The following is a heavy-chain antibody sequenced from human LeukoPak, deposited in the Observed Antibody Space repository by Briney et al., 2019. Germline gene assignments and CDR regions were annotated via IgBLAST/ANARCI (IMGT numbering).Heavy chain of an antibody. CDR3: ASVDWGSQDY. J-gene: IGHJ4*02. CDR1: GFTFRSNW. CDR2: IKRDGSST. D-gene: IGHD7-27*01. V-gene: IGHV3-74*01. Sequence: GGSLRLSCAASGFTFRSNWMHWVRQAPGKGLVFVSRIKRDGSSTAYVDSVKGRFTISRDDAKNTLYLQMDSLRVEDTAVYYCASVDWGSQDYWGQGTLVTVSS.